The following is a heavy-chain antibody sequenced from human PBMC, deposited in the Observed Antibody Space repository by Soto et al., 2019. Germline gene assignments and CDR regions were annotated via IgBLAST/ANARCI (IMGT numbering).Heavy chain of an antibody. CDR2: IIPILDIA. CDR3: ASTFRYCTGGSCYAY. Sequence: ASVKVSCKTSGGTFSSYTISWVRQAPGQGLEWMGRIIPILDIANYAQKFQGRVTITADKSTSTAYMELTSLRSEDTAVYYCASTFRYCTGGSCYAYWGQGTLVTV. V-gene: IGHV1-69*02. J-gene: IGHJ4*02. CDR1: GGTFSSYT. D-gene: IGHD2-15*01.